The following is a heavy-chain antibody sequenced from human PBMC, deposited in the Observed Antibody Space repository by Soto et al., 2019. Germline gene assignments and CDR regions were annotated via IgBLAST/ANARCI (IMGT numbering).Heavy chain of an antibody. CDR1: GCSIITYY. V-gene: IGHV4-59*08. D-gene: IGHD3-22*01. J-gene: IGHJ4*02. CDR2: FYYSGST. CDR3: ARLDSRGFFDS. Sequence: SETLTLTSNVSGCSIITYYWSRIRQPPGKGLEWIGYFYYSGSTNYSPSLKSRITISVDTSKTQFSLKLSSVTAADTAVYYCARLDSRGFFDSWGQGTLVTVS.